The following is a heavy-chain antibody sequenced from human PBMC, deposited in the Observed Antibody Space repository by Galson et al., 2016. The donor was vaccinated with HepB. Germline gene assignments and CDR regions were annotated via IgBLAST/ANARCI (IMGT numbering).Heavy chain of an antibody. V-gene: IGHV3-23*01. J-gene: IGHJ4*02. Sequence: SLRLSCAASGFTFRSYAMSWVRQAPGKGLEWVSGISGGGGITYYADSVKGRLTIPRDNPKNMVYLQIHSLRVEDTAVYFCAKDRYCGGGACSWSYFDLWGPGIQVTVSS. CDR1: GFTFRSYA. CDR2: ISGGGGIT. CDR3: AKDRYCGGGACSWSYFDL. D-gene: IGHD2-15*01.